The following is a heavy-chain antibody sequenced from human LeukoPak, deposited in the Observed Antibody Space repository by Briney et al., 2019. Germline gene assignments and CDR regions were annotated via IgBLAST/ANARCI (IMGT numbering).Heavy chain of an antibody. CDR1: GASISSYY. CDR2: TSTTVGT. CDR3: AAGYGSGTYSA. J-gene: IGHJ5*02. Sequence: SETLSLTCTVSGASISSYYWSWIRQPAGKGLEWLGRTSTTVGTYYSPSLKSRVTMSIDTSKNQFSLRLTSVTAGDTAVYFCAAGYGSGTYSAWGQGTLVTVSS. D-gene: IGHD3-10*01. V-gene: IGHV4-4*07.